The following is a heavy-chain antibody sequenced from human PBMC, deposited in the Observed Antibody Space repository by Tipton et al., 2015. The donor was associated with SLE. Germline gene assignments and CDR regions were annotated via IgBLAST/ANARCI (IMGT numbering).Heavy chain of an antibody. CDR1: GASIYSFF. D-gene: IGHD1-26*01. J-gene: IGHJ3*02. CDR3: ARLGQRRLSGSYRYGSFDI. Sequence: TLSLTCTVSGASIYSFFYTWIRQPPGRGLEYIGYILYPGTTDYNPSLRSRVAMSQETSKNQFSLKLTSVTAADTAGYYCARLGQRRLSGSYRYGSFDIWGQGTMVIVSS. V-gene: IGHV4-59*12. CDR2: ILYPGTT.